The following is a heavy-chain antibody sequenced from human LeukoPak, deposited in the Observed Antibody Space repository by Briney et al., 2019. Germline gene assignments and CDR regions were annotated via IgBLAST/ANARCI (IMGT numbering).Heavy chain of an antibody. V-gene: IGHV3-74*01. CDR1: GFTFSSHW. D-gene: IGHD3-10*01. CDR2: INRDGSTT. J-gene: IGHJ4*02. CDR3: SRSVGGSDDY. Sequence: GGSLRLSCAASGFTFSSHWMHWVRQVPGKGLLWVSRINRDGSTTNYADSVKGRFTTSRDNAKDTLYLQMNSLRAEDTALYYCSRSVGGSDDYWGQGTLVTVSS.